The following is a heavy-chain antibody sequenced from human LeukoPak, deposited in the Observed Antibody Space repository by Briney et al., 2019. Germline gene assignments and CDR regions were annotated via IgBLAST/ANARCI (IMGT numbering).Heavy chain of an antibody. CDR3: ARARTYYDFWSGYYKSSYYYYYGMDV. CDR1: GFTFSSYA. Sequence: GGSLRLSCAASGFTFSSYAMHWVRQAPGKGLEWVAVISYDGSNKYYADSVKGRFTISRDNSKSTLYLQMNSLRAEDTAVYYCARARTYYDFWSGYYKSSYYYYYGMDVWGQGTTVTVSS. J-gene: IGHJ6*02. V-gene: IGHV3-30*04. CDR2: ISYDGSNK. D-gene: IGHD3-3*01.